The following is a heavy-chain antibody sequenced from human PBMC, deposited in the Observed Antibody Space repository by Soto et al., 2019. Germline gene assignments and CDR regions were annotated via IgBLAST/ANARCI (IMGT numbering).Heavy chain of an antibody. D-gene: IGHD3-10*01. CDR2: INPNSGST. J-gene: IGHJ4*02. CDR3: ARGQVGTHRY. V-gene: IGHV1-8*01. CDR1: GYTFPNYD. Sequence: QVQLVQSGAEVKKPGASVKVSCKASGYTFPNYDINWVRQATGQGLEWLGWINPNSGSTDYAQRFQGRVTMTRNTSISTDYMELSSLRSEDTAVYYCARGQVGTHRYWGQGTLLTVSS.